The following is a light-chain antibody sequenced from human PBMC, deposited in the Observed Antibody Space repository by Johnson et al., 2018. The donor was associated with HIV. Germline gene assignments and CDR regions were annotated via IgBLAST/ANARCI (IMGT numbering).Light chain of an antibody. CDR2: EKN. V-gene: IGLV1-51*02. CDR1: TSNIGNNY. CDR3: GTWDSSLSAYV. Sequence: QSVLTQSPSVSAAPGQKVTISCSGSTSNIGNNYVSWYQQLPGTAPKLLIYEKNKRPSGIPDRFSASKSGTSATLDITGLQTGDEADYYCGTWDSSLSAYVFGTGTKVTVL. J-gene: IGLJ1*01.